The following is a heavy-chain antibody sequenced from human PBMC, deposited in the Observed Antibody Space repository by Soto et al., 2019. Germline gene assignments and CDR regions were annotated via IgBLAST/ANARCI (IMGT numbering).Heavy chain of an antibody. Sequence: LRLSCAASGFMFSDYAMTWARQAPGKELEWVSGLLRPGRSTYYADSVKGRFTISGDTSANTVYLQMDSLRAEDTAVYYCARGGELSLLPLDYWGLGTLVTVSS. CDR1: GFMFSDYA. D-gene: IGHD2-15*01. CDR3: ARGGELSLLPLDY. CDR2: LLRPGRST. V-gene: IGHV3-23*01. J-gene: IGHJ4*02.